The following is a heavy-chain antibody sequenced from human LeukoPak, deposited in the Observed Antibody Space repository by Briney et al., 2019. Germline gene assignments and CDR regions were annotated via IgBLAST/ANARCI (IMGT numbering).Heavy chain of an antibody. J-gene: IGHJ3*01. CDR1: GFTFSSYS. Sequence: GGSLRLSCAASGFTFSSYSMNWVRQAPGKGLEWVSYISSSSSTIYYADSVKGRFTISRDSAKNSLYLQMNSLRAEDTAVYYCARGAHSSGWYVVWGQGTMVTVSS. D-gene: IGHD6-19*01. CDR3: ARGAHSSGWYVV. V-gene: IGHV3-48*04. CDR2: ISSSSSTI.